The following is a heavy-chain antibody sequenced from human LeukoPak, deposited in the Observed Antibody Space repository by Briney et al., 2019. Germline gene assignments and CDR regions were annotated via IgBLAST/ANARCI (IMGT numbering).Heavy chain of an antibody. D-gene: IGHD3-16*01. V-gene: IGHV5-51*01. CDR2: IYPGDSDT. Sequence: GESLKISCKGSGYSFSTYWIGWVRQLPGKGLEWMGIIYPGDSDTRYSPSFQGQVTISADKSISTAYLQWSSLKASDTAMYYCARSSQYEGGYHDYWGQGTLVTVSS. J-gene: IGHJ4*02. CDR3: ARSSQYEGGYHDY. CDR1: GYSFSTYW.